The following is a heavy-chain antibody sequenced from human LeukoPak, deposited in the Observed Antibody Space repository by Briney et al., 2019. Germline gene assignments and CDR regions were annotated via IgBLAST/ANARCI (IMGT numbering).Heavy chain of an antibody. D-gene: IGHD2-2*01. Sequence: GGSLRLSCAASGFTFSNYAMSWVRQAPGKWLEWVSGISGSGGSTYYADSVKGRFTISRDNSKNTLYLQMNSLRAEDTAVYYCAKGVIPAVDYWGQGTLVTVSS. J-gene: IGHJ4*02. V-gene: IGHV3-23*01. CDR2: ISGSGGST. CDR1: GFTFSNYA. CDR3: AKGVIPAVDY.